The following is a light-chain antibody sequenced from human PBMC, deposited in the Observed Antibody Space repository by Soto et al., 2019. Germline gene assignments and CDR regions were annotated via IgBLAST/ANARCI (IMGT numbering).Light chain of an antibody. Sequence: QSALTQPASVSGSRGQSVTISCTGTTNDIGSYNLVSWYQQSPGKGPKLLIYEATKRPSGVSNRFSGSKSDNTASLTICELQPEDETDYYCCSYAGSRGVVFGGGTKLTVL. V-gene: IGLV2-23*01. CDR2: EAT. CDR3: CSYAGSRGVV. CDR1: TNDIGSYNL. J-gene: IGLJ3*02.